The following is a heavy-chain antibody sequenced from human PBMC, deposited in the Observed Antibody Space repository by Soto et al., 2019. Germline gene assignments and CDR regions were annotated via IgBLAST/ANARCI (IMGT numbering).Heavy chain of an antibody. Sequence: ASVKVSCKASGYTFTSYYMHWVRQAPGQGLEWMGIINPSGGSTSYAQKFQGRVTMTRDTSTSTAYMELSRLRSDDTAVYYCGRGPKSSSDNYYYYYGMDVWGQGTTVTVSS. D-gene: IGHD6-13*01. CDR2: INPSGGST. V-gene: IGHV1-46*01. J-gene: IGHJ6*02. CDR3: GRGPKSSSDNYYYYYGMDV. CDR1: GYTFTSYY.